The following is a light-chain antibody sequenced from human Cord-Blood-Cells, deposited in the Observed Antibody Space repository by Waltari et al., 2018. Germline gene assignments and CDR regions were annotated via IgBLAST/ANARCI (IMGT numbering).Light chain of an antibody. J-gene: IGKJ2*01. CDR3: QQYGSSPPYT. V-gene: IGKV3-20*01. CDR2: GAA. CDR1: QSVSSSY. Sequence: EIVLTQSPGTLPLSPGERATLSCRASQSVSSSYLAWYQQKPGQAPRLLMYGAASRATGIQDRFSGSGSGTDFTLTISRLEPEDFAVYYCQQYGSSPPYTFGQGTKLEIK.